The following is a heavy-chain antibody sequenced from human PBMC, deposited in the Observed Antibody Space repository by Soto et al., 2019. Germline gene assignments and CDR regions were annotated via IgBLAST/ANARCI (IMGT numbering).Heavy chain of an antibody. CDR1: GFTFSSYS. J-gene: IGHJ4*02. D-gene: IGHD4-17*01. V-gene: IGHV3-21*01. Sequence: EVQLVESGGGLVKPRGSLRLSCAASGFTFSSYSMNWVRQAPGQGLEWVSSISSSSSYIYYADSVKGRFTISRDNAKNSLYLQMNSLRAEDTAVYYCARDRYGDYASDYWGQGTLVTVSS. CDR3: ARDRYGDYASDY. CDR2: ISSSSSYI.